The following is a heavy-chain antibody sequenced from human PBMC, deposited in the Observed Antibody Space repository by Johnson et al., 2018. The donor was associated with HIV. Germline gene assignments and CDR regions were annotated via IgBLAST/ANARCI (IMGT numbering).Heavy chain of an antibody. D-gene: IGHD4-17*01. CDR2: ISSSGSSV. V-gene: IGHV3-11*04. J-gene: IGHJ3*01. CDR1: GFTFSAYY. Sequence: RLSCAASGFTFSAYYMSWIRQAPGKGLECLAYISSSGSSVYYTDSVKGRFTISRDNTKNSLHLQMNSLSAEDTAVYYCARDATPWGGAYVGYAFDLWGQGTMVTVSS. CDR3: ARDATPWGGAYVGYAFDL.